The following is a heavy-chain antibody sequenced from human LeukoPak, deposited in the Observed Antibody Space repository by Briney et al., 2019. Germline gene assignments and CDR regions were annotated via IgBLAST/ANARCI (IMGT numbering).Heavy chain of an antibody. V-gene: IGHV4-59*01. Sequence: SETLSLTCTVSDDSRSDYYRGWIRQPPGKGLEWIGYIHNSGTSTYNLSLKSRVTISADTSKNQFSLKLNSMTTADTAVYYCTRGAGWLIDYWGQGILVTVSS. CDR1: DDSRSDYY. CDR3: TRGAGWLIDY. D-gene: IGHD3-16*01. CDR2: IHNSGTS. J-gene: IGHJ4*02.